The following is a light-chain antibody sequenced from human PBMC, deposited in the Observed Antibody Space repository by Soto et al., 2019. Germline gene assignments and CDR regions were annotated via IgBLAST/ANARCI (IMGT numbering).Light chain of an antibody. CDR2: AAS. Sequence: DIQLTQSPSFLSASVGDRVTITCWASQGISSYLAWYQQKPGKAPKLLIYAASTLQSGVPSRFSGSGPGTEFTLTISSLQPEDFATYHCQQLNSYLWTFGQGTKVDIK. V-gene: IGKV1-9*01. CDR1: QGISSY. J-gene: IGKJ1*01. CDR3: QQLNSYLWT.